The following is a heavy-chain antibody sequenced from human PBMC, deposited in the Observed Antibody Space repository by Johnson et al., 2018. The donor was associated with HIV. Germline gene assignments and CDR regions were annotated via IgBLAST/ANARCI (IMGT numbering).Heavy chain of an antibody. Sequence: VQLVESGGGVVRPGGSLRLSCAASGFTFDDYGMSWVRQGPGKGLQWVTGINWNGGSTGYADSVKGRFTISRDNAKNSLYLQMNSRRAEDTALYYCARSRGLWGVQDGFDIWGQGTMVTVSS. J-gene: IGHJ3*02. CDR2: INWNGGST. D-gene: IGHD2-21*01. CDR3: ARSRGLWGVQDGFDI. CDR1: GFTFDDYG. V-gene: IGHV3-20*04.